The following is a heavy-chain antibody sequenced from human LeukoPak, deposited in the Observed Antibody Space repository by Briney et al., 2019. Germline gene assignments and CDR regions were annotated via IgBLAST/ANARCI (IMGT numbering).Heavy chain of an antibody. Sequence: SETLSLTCTVSGGSISSYYWSWIRQPAGKGLEWIGSIYYSGSTYYNPSLKSRVTISVDTSKNQFSLKLSSVTAADTAVYYCARAGDRDYYYYYMDVWGKGTTVTVSS. J-gene: IGHJ6*03. CDR3: ARAGDRDYYYYYMDV. V-gene: IGHV4-4*07. CDR1: GGSISSYY. D-gene: IGHD4-17*01. CDR2: IYYSGST.